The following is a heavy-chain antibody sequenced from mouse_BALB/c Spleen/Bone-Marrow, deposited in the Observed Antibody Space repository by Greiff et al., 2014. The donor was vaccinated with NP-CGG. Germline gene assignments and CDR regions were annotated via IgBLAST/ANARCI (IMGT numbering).Heavy chain of an antibody. CDR1: GFTFSDYY. CDR2: ISDGGGYT. CDR3: ARSGERYGAMDY. Sequence: EVMLVESGGGLVKPGGSLKLSCAAPGFTFSDYYMYWVCQTPEKRLEWVATISDGGGYTYYPDSVWGRFTISRDNAKNNLYLQMSSLKSEDTAMYYCARSGERYGAMDYWGQGTSVTVFS. V-gene: IGHV5-4*02. D-gene: IGHD2-10*02. J-gene: IGHJ4*01.